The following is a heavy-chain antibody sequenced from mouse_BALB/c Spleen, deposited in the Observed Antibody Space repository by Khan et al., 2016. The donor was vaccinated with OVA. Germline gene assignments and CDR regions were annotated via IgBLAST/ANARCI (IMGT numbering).Heavy chain of an antibody. D-gene: IGHD2-10*01. V-gene: IGHV9-3-1*01. CDR3: ARPPYFSYVLDN. J-gene: IGHJ4*01. CDR2: INTYTGEP. CDR1: GHTFTKFG. Sequence: QIQFVQSGPEVKKPGETVKISCKASGHTFTKFGMNWVKQAPGKGLKWMGWINTYTGEPTYADDFNGRFAFSLETSASTAYLQINNLKNEDTATXFCARPPYFSYVLDNWGQGTSVTVSS.